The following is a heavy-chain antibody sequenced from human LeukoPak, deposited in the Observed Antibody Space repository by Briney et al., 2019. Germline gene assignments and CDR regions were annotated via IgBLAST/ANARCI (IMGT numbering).Heavy chain of an antibody. CDR1: GYTFTSYD. CDR2: MNPNSGNT. Sequence: ASVKVSCKASGYTFTSYDINWVRQAAGQGLEWMGWMNPNSGNTGYAQKFQGRVTMTRNTSISTAYMELSSLRSEDTAVYYCARAPGYSSSWRNYYYYYMDVWGKGTTVTISS. V-gene: IGHV1-8*01. D-gene: IGHD6-13*01. CDR3: ARAPGYSSSWRNYYYYYMDV. J-gene: IGHJ6*03.